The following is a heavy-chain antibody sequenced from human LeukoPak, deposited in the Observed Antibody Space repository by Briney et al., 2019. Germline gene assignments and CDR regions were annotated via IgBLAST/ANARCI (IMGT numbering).Heavy chain of an antibody. Sequence: SETLSLTCSVSGDSITNYYWSWIRQPPGKRPEWLGYMYYSGTTNYNPSLKSRLTISTDVSKNQFSLRLNSVTTADTAVYYCASSVMGATSPSNLDSWGQGILVTVSS. CDR1: GDSITNYY. J-gene: IGHJ4*02. CDR3: ASSVMGATSPSNLDS. D-gene: IGHD1-26*01. CDR2: MYYSGTT. V-gene: IGHV4-59*01.